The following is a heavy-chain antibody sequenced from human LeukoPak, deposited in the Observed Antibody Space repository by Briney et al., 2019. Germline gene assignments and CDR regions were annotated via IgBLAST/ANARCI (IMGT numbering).Heavy chain of an antibody. D-gene: IGHD6-13*01. CDR1: GFTFSSYW. V-gene: IGHV3-7*01. CDR2: IKQDGSEK. CDR3: ASVSSSWHNYYYYGMDV. J-gene: IGHJ6*02. Sequence: PGGSLRLSCAASGFTFSSYWMSWVRQAPGKGLEWVANIKQDGSEKYYVDSVKGRFTISRDHAKNSLYLQMNSLRAEDTAVYYWASVSSSWHNYYYYGMDVWGQGTTVTVSS.